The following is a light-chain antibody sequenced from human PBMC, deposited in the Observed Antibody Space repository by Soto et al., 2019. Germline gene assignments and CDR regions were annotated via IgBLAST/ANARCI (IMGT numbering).Light chain of an antibody. CDR2: EDT. CDR3: YSTGSRGHVWV. V-gene: IGLV3-10*01. Sequence: SYELTQSPSVSVSPGQTARITCSGDALPEKYVHWYQQKSGQAPVLVITEDTKRPSGIPERFSGSSSGTVATLTNSGAQVDDEADYYGYSTGSRGHVWVFAGGTELTVL. J-gene: IGLJ3*02. CDR1: ALPEKY.